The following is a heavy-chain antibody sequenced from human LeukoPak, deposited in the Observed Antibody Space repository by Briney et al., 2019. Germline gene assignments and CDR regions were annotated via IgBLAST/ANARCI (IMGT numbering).Heavy chain of an antibody. Sequence: SQTLFLTCTVSGGSISSGGYYWSWIRQHPGKGLEWIGYIYYSGSTYYNPSLKSRVTISVDTSKNQFSLKLSSVTAADTAVYYCAREALEAHYYDSSGSTRAFDIWGQGTMVTVSS. CDR2: IYYSGST. CDR3: AREALEAHYYDSSGSTRAFDI. CDR1: GGSISSGGYY. V-gene: IGHV4-31*03. J-gene: IGHJ3*02. D-gene: IGHD3-22*01.